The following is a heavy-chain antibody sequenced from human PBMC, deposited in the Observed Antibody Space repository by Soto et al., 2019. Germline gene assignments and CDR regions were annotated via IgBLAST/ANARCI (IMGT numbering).Heavy chain of an antibody. CDR2: ISSGGSTI. CDR3: ARDRAAGGY. D-gene: IGHD6-13*01. Sequence: HPGGSLRLSCAASTFTFSNYAMNRVRQAPGKGLEWVAYISSGGSTIHYADSVRGRFTVSRANARNSLYLQMNTLSVEDTALYYCARDRAAGGYWGQGTLVTV. J-gene: IGHJ4*02. CDR1: TFTFSNYA. V-gene: IGHV3-48*03.